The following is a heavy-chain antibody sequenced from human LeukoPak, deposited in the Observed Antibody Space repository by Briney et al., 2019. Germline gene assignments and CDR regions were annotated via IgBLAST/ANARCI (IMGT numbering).Heavy chain of an antibody. J-gene: IGHJ6*02. D-gene: IGHD2-21*02. CDR1: GFTFSSYA. V-gene: IGHV3-30-3*01. Sequence: GGSLRLSCAASGFTFSSYAMHWVRQAPGKGLEWVAVISYDGSNKYYADSVKGRFTISRDNSKNTLYLQMNSLRAEDTAVYYCARDRVDCGGDCYPLYYYGMDVWGQGTTVTVSS. CDR2: ISYDGSNK. CDR3: ARDRVDCGGDCYPLYYYGMDV.